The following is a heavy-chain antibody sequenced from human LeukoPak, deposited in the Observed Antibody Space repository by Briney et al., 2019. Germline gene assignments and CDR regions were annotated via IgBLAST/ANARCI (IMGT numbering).Heavy chain of an antibody. Sequence: ASVKVSCKASGYTFTGYYMHWVRQAPGQGLEWMGWINPNSGGTNYAQKFQGRVTMTRDTSISTVYMELSRLRSDDTAVYYCARDGYDSSGYYDYWGQGTLVTVSS. V-gene: IGHV1-2*02. CDR3: ARDGYDSSGYYDY. D-gene: IGHD3-22*01. CDR2: INPNSGGT. CDR1: GYTFTGYY. J-gene: IGHJ4*02.